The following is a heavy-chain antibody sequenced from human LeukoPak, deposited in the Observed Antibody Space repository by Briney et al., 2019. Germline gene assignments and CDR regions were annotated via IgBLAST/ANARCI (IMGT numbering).Heavy chain of an antibody. CDR2: ISGSGGST. V-gene: IGHV3-23*01. D-gene: IGHD6-19*01. J-gene: IGHJ4*02. Sequence: GGSLRLSCAASGVTLSSYAMSWVRQAPGKGPEWVSSISGSGGSTYYADSVKGRFTISRDNSKNTLYLQMNSLRAEDTAVYYCAKSPDSIAVWDYWGQGTLVTVSS. CDR3: AKSPDSIAVWDY. CDR1: GVTLSSYA.